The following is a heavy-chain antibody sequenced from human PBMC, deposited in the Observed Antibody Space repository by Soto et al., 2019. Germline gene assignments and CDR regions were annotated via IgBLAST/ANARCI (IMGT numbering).Heavy chain of an antibody. CDR2: IDTDGSTGGT. J-gene: IGHJ4*02. CDR1: GFTFSGHW. D-gene: IGHD1-26*01. V-gene: IGHV3-74*03. Sequence: EVRLVESGGALVPPGGSLRLTCEASGFTFSGHWMHWVRRAPGKGLVGVSHIDTDGSTGGTSYSDSVKGRFTVSRDDSNDRLYLKMNDLRVEDTDVYYCARGRGTYYADSWGQGTLVTVSS. CDR3: ARGRGTYYADS.